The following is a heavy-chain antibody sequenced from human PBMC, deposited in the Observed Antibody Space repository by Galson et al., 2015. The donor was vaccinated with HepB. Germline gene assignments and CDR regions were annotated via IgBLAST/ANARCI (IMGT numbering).Heavy chain of an antibody. D-gene: IGHD2-15*01. CDR1: GYTLTELS. Sequence: SVKVSCKVSGYTLTELSMHWVRQAPGKGLEWMGGFDPEDGETIYAQKFQGRVAMTEDTSTDTAYMELSSLRSEDTAVYYCATRGPVRVVGDAFDIWGQGTMVTVSS. J-gene: IGHJ3*02. V-gene: IGHV1-24*01. CDR2: FDPEDGET. CDR3: ATRGPVRVVGDAFDI.